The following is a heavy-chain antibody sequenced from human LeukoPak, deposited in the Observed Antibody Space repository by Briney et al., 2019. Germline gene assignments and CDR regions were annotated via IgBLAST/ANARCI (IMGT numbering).Heavy chain of an antibody. CDR3: ARGRFPMVYAISFLFDY. CDR1: GVSFSGYY. V-gene: IGHV4-34*01. Sequence: SETLSLTCAVYGVSFSGYYWSWIRQPPGKGLEWIGEINHSGSTNYNPSLKSRVTISVDTSKNQFSLKLSSVTAADTAVYYCARGRFPMVYAISFLFDYWGQGTLVTVSS. J-gene: IGHJ4*02. D-gene: IGHD2-8*01. CDR2: INHSGST.